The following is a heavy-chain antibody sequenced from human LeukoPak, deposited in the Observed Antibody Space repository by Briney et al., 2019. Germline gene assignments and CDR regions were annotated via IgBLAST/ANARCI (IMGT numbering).Heavy chain of an antibody. CDR3: AKGSGSGWYGWFAP. J-gene: IGHJ5*02. V-gene: IGHV3-23*01. CDR1: GFTFSNYA. CDR2: IDARGGAT. Sequence: PGESLRLSCAASGFTFSNYAMYWVRQPPGKGLEWVSTIDARGGATYYADSVKGRFTISRDNSKNTFYLQMNSLRAEDTAVYFCAKGSGSGWYGWFAPWGQGTLVTVSS. D-gene: IGHD6-19*01.